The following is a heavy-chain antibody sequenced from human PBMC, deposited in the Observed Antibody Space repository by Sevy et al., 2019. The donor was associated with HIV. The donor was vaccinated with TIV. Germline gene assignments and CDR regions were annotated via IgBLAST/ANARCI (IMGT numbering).Heavy chain of an antibody. CDR1: GFTFSSYG. CDR2: IRYDGNNK. Sequence: GVSLRLSCAASGFTFSSYGMHWVRQAPGKGLEWVAFIRYDGNNKYYADSVKGRFTISRDNSKNTLYLQMNSLRAEDTAVYYCAKEYGYGYYFDYWGQGTLVTVSS. D-gene: IGHD5-18*01. CDR3: AKEYGYGYYFDY. J-gene: IGHJ4*02. V-gene: IGHV3-30*02.